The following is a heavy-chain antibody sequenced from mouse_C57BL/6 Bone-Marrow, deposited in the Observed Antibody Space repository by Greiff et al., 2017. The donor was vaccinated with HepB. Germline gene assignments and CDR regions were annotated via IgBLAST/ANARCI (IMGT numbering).Heavy chain of an antibody. V-gene: IGHV1-61*01. CDR1: GYTFTSYW. J-gene: IGHJ1*03. CDR3: ARDRWYFDV. CDR2: IYPSDSET. Sequence: VQLQQPGAELVRPGSSVKLSCKASGYTFTSYWMDWVKQRPGQGLEWIGNIYPSDSETHYNQKFKDKATLTVDKSSSTAYMRLSSLTSEDSAVYCCARDRWYFDVWGTGTTVTVSS.